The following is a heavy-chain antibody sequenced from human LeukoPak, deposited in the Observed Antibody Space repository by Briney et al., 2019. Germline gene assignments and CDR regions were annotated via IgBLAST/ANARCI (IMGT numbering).Heavy chain of an antibody. V-gene: IGHV1-69*05. Sequence: GASVKVSCKASGGTFSSYAISWVRQAPGQGLEWMGGIIPIFGTAIYAQKFQGRVTITTDGSTSTAYMELSSLRSEDTAVYYCATAGDSSGYYGYWGQGTLVTVSS. CDR3: ATAGDSSGYYGY. D-gene: IGHD3-22*01. J-gene: IGHJ4*02. CDR2: IIPIFGTA. CDR1: GGTFSSYA.